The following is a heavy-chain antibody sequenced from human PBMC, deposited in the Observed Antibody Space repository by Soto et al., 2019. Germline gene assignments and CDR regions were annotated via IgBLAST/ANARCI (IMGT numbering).Heavy chain of an antibody. CDR2: IKEDGSEK. D-gene: IGHD6-6*01. CDR3: ARGIAARPAPCDY. CDR1: GFTFSTYW. V-gene: IGHV3-7*01. Sequence: GGSLRLSCAASGFTFSTYWMSWVRQAPGKGLERVANIKEDGSEKYHVDSVKGRFTISRDNAKNSVFLQMNSLRAEDTAVYYCARGIAARPAPCDYWGQGTLVTVSS. J-gene: IGHJ4*02.